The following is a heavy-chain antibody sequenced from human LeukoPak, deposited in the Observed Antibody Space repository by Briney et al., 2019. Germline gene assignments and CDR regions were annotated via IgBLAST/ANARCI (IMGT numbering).Heavy chain of an antibody. CDR3: ARGGGFYGSGTTHFDY. Sequence: SETLSLTCAVSGGSITSGAYAWSWIRQPPGKGLEWIGYIYRSGSTSYKPSLKSRLSITIDKSKNQFSLNLRSVTAADTAFYYCARGGGFYGSGTTHFDYWGQGTLATVSS. J-gene: IGHJ4*02. CDR2: IYRSGST. CDR1: GGSITSGAYA. D-gene: IGHD3-10*01. V-gene: IGHV4-30-2*01.